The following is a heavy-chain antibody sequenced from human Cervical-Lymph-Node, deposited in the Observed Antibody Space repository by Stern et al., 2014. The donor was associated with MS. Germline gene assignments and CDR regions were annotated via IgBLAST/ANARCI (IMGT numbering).Heavy chain of an antibody. CDR3: ARPLGRTFFGLDV. J-gene: IGHJ6*02. V-gene: IGHV1-46*01. Sequence: KLVQSGAEAKKPGASVKVSCKASGNTFTSSYIHWVRQAPGQGLVWMGIINPSGGSTTYAPKFQGRVTMSGDTSTSTVHMELSSLRSEDTAMYYCARPLGRTFFGLDVWGQGTPVTVSS. CDR1: GNTFTSSY. CDR2: INPSGGST. D-gene: IGHD2/OR15-2a*01.